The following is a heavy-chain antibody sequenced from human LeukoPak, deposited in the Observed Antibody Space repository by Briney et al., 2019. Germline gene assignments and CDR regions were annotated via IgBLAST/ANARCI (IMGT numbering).Heavy chain of an antibody. CDR2: IYYSGST. Sequence: PSETLSLTCTVSGGSISSSSYYWGWIRQPPGKGLEWIGYIYYSGSTNYNPSLKSRVTISVDTSKNQFSLKLSSVTAADTAVYYCARITMVRGVTNYWYFDLWGRGTLVTVSS. CDR1: GGSISSSSYY. D-gene: IGHD3-10*01. J-gene: IGHJ2*01. V-gene: IGHV4-61*05. CDR3: ARITMVRGVTNYWYFDL.